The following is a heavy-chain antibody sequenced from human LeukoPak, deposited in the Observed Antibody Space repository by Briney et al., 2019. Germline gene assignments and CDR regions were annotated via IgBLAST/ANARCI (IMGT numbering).Heavy chain of an antibody. CDR3: ARGAGTSRKDYYYMDV. V-gene: IGHV1-2*02. CDR2: INPNSGGT. Sequence: GASVKVSCKASGYTFTGYYMHWVRQAPGQGLEWMGWINPNSGGTNYAQKFQGRVTMTRDTSISTAYMELSRLRSDDTAVYYCARGAGTSRKDYYYMDVWGKGTTVTVSS. CDR1: GYTFTGYY. J-gene: IGHJ6*03. D-gene: IGHD2-2*01.